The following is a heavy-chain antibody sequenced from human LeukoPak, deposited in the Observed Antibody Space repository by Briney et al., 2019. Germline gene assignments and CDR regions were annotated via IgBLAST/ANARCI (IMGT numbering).Heavy chain of an antibody. CDR1: GVSLKNYY. D-gene: IGHD4-17*01. CDR2: LHTSGST. Sequence: SETLSLTCAVSGVSLKNYYWSWIRQSAEKGLEWIGRLHTSGSTTYNPSLKSRVTMSVDTSKNQFSLKVTSVTATDTAVYYCARCKDGTTVTTGGVYDIWGQGLKITVSS. CDR3: ARCKDGTTVTTGGVYDI. J-gene: IGHJ3*02. V-gene: IGHV4-59*10.